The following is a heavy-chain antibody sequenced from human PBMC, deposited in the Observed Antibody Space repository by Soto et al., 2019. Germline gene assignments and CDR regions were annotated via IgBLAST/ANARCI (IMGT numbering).Heavy chain of an antibody. Sequence: ETLSLTCAVYGGSLSGNYWTWIRQSPGKGLEWIGNINHSGSTIYNPPLKSRVTIFVHSSPNDFSLHMNSLGADDTAIYFCAKEAAGGIAMLKSYFDYWGQGTLVTVSS. V-gene: IGHV4-34*01. CDR1: GGSLSGNY. CDR2: INHSGST. D-gene: IGHD5-18*01. J-gene: IGHJ4*02. CDR3: AKEAAGGIAMLKSYFDY.